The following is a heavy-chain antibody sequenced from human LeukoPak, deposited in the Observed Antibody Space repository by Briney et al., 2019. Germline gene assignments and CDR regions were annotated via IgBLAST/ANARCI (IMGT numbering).Heavy chain of an antibody. Sequence: GGSLRRSCEASGFTFGSFAMSWVRQAPGKGLEWLSGISASGHYIYNADSVKGRFTISRDNSKNTLYIEMNSLRAEDTAVYYCARDGSWGDYQFYFYMDVWGKGTTVTVSS. D-gene: IGHD2-2*01. V-gene: IGHV3-23*01. J-gene: IGHJ6*03. CDR2: ISASGHYI. CDR1: GFTFGSFA. CDR3: ARDGSWGDYQFYFYMDV.